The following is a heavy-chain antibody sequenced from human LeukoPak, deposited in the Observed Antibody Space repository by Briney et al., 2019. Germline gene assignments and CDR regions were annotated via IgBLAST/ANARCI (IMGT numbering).Heavy chain of an antibody. V-gene: IGHV4-61*01. CDR1: GGSVSSGSYY. J-gene: IGHJ4*02. CDR2: IYYSGST. Sequence: SETLSLTCTVSGGSVSSGSYYWSWIRQPPGKGLEWIGYIYYSGSTNYNPPLKGRATLSVDTSKNQISLRLTSVTAADTAVYYCARVDSGTYYMPFDYWGQGSLVTVSS. D-gene: IGHD1-26*01. CDR3: ARVDSGTYYMPFDY.